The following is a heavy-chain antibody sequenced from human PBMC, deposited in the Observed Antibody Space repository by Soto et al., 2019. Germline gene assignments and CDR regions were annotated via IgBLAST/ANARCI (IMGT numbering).Heavy chain of an antibody. Sequence: QVQLVESGGGVVQPGRSLRLSCAASEFTFSSYGMHWVRQAPGKGLEWVAVISYDGSNKYYADSVKGRFTISRDNSKNTLYLQMNSLRAEDTAVYYCAKDADIVVVPAAIYYYYYMDVWGKGTTVTVSS. V-gene: IGHV3-30*18. D-gene: IGHD2-2*01. CDR2: ISYDGSNK. J-gene: IGHJ6*03. CDR3: AKDADIVVVPAAIYYYYYMDV. CDR1: EFTFSSYG.